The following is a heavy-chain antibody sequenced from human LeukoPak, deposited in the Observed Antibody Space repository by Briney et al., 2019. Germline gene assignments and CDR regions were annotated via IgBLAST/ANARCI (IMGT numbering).Heavy chain of an antibody. CDR2: ISDDGSNK. D-gene: IGHD2-8*01. J-gene: IGHJ3*01. Sequence: PGRSLRLSCAASGFTFSRYAMHWVRQAPGKGLEWVAVISDDGSNKYYADSVKGRFTISRDNSKNTMYLQMNSLRAEDTAVYYCTSPNLNFDVWGRGTMVTVSS. CDR3: TSPNLNFDV. CDR1: GFTFSRYA. V-gene: IGHV3-30-3*01.